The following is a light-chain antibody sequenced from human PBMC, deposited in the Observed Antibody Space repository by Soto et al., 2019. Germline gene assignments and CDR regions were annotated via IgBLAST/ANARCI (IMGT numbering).Light chain of an antibody. J-gene: IGKJ1*01. V-gene: IGKV1-5*01. CDR1: QSISNW. CDR3: QQYCSYL. Sequence: DIQMTQSPSTLPASVGDRVTITCRASQSISNWLAWYQQKPGTAPKVLIYHASNLQSGVPSRFSGSGSGTEITKDSCGLQADYVVSYDWQQYCSYLFGQGTKVDIK. CDR2: HAS.